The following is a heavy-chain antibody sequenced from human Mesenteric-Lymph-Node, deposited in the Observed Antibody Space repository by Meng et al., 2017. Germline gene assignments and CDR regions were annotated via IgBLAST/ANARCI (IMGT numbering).Heavy chain of an antibody. V-gene: IGHV3-9*01. J-gene: IGHJ3*02. CDR1: GFTFDYYA. D-gene: IGHD2-2*01. CDR2: ISWNSGSI. CDR3: AKEGSCYDDFDI. Sequence: SLKISCAASGFTFDYYAMNWVRQAPGKGLEWVSGISWNSGSIGYADSVKGRFTISRDNAKNTLYLQMNSLRAEDTALYYYAKEGSCYDDFDIWGQGTMVTVSS.